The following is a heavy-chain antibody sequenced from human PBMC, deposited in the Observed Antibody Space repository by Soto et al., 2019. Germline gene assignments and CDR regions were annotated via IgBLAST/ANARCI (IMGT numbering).Heavy chain of an antibody. Sequence: GGSLRLSCAASGFTFSDYYMSWIRQAPGKGLEWVSYISSSSSYTNYADSVKGRFTISRDNAKNSLYLQMNSLRAEDTAVYYCARGSYLGEYYFDYWGQGTLVTVSS. CDR3: ARGSYLGEYYFDY. V-gene: IGHV3-11*06. CDR1: GFTFSDYY. CDR2: ISSSSSYT. D-gene: IGHD3-16*01. J-gene: IGHJ4*02.